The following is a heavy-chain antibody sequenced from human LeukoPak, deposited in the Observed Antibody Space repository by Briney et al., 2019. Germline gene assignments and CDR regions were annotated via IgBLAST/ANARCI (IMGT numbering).Heavy chain of an antibody. Sequence: SETLSLTCAVSGYSISSGYYWGWIRPPPGKGLEWSGSIYHSGSTYYNPSLKSRVAISVDTSKNQFSLKLSSVTAEDTAVYYCARDGRIWFGELLPTNWYFDLWGRGTLVTVSS. CDR2: IYHSGST. J-gene: IGHJ2*01. CDR1: GYSISSGYY. D-gene: IGHD3-10*01. CDR3: ARDGRIWFGELLPTNWYFDL. V-gene: IGHV4-38-2*02.